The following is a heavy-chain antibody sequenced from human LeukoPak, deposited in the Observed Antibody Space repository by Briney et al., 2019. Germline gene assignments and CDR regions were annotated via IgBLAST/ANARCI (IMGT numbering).Heavy chain of an antibody. CDR3: AKALPYDFWIDNDY. CDR2: IRYDGSNK. Sequence: GGSLRLSCAASGFTFSSYGMHWVRQAPGKGLEWVAFIRYDGSNKYYADSVKGRFTISRDNSKNTLYLHVNSLRPEDTAVYYCAKALPYDFWIDNDYWGQGTLVTASS. CDR1: GFTFSSYG. J-gene: IGHJ4*02. D-gene: IGHD3-3*01. V-gene: IGHV3-30*02.